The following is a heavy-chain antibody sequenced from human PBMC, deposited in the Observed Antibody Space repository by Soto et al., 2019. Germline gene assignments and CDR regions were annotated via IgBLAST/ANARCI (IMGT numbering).Heavy chain of an antibody. J-gene: IGHJ5*02. CDR1: GFTFSSYG. CDR3: ARDNYYDSSGYYLNWFDP. D-gene: IGHD3-22*01. CDR2: IWYDGSNK. V-gene: IGHV3-33*01. Sequence: PGGSLRLSCAASGFTFSSYGMHWVRQAPGKGLEWVAVIWYDGSNKYYADSVKGRFTISRDNSKNTLYLQMNSLRAEDTAVYYCARDNYYDSSGYYLNWFDPWGQGTLVTVS.